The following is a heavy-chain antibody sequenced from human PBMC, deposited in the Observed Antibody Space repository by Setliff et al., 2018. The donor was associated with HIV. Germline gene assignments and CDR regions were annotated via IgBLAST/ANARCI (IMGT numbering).Heavy chain of an antibody. D-gene: IGHD2-15*01. CDR3: ARRYCSGGRCYLAFDY. Sequence: GASVKVSCKASGGTFSSYGITYGITWVRQAPGQGLEWMGIINPSGASRSFAQKFQGRVTMTGDTSTNTVYMELSNLRSEDTAVYYCARRYCSGGRCYLAFDYWGQGTLVTVSS. J-gene: IGHJ4*02. V-gene: IGHV1-46*01. CDR1: GGTFSSYGITY. CDR2: INPSGASR.